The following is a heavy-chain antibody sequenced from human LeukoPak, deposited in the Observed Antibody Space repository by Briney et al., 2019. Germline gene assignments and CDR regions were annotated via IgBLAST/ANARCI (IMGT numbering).Heavy chain of an antibody. D-gene: IGHD3-10*01. Sequence: GGSLTLSCAASGFTFTNAWMTWVRQAPGKGLEWVGRIKDKSVGGTTDYAAPVKGGFTISRDDSKNTLYLQMNSLKTEDTGVYYCTTLRENYYNLGGPYYFDYWGQGTLVTVSS. CDR2: IKDKSVGGTT. V-gene: IGHV3-15*01. CDR1: GFTFTNAW. CDR3: TTLRENYYNLGGPYYFDY. J-gene: IGHJ4*02.